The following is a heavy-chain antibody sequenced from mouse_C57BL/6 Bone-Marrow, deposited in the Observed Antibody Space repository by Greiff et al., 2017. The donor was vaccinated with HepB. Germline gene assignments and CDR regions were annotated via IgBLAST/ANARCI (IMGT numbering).Heavy chain of an antibody. V-gene: IGHV1-85*01. CDR2: IYPRDGST. CDR3: ARGTVVATGYFDV. J-gene: IGHJ1*03. D-gene: IGHD1-1*01. Sequence: QVQLQQSGPELVKPGASVKLSCKASGYTFTSYDINWVNQRPGQGLEWIGWIYPRDGSTKYNEKFKGKATLTVDTSSSTAYMELHSLTSEDSAVYFCARGTVVATGYFDVWGTGTTVTVSS. CDR1: GYTFTSYD.